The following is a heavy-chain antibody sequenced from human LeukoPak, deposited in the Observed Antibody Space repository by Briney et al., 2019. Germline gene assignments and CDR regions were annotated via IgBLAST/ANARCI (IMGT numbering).Heavy chain of an antibody. V-gene: IGHV4-4*02. D-gene: IGHD3-9*01. Sequence: PSETLSLTCAVSGVSISSSNWWSWVRQPPGKGLEWIGEIYHSGSTNYNPSLKSRVTISVDKSKNQFSLKLSSVTAADRAVYYCARDSPLYYDILTGYPRGYGMDVWGQGTTVTVSS. J-gene: IGHJ6*02. CDR2: IYHSGST. CDR3: ARDSPLYYDILTGYPRGYGMDV. CDR1: GVSISSSNW.